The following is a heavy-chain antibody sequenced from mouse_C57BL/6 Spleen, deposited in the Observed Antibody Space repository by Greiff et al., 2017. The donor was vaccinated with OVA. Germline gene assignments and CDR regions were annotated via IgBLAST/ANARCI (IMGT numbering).Heavy chain of an antibody. CDR2: IYPGDGDT. Sequence: VQVVESGPELVKPGASVKISCKASGYAFSSSWMNWVKQRPGKGLEWIGRIYPGDGDTNYNGKFKGKATLTADKSSSTAYMQLSSLTSEDSAVYFCAKTGNFDYWGQGTTLTVSS. J-gene: IGHJ2*01. CDR3: AKTGNFDY. CDR1: GYAFSSSW. V-gene: IGHV1-82*01.